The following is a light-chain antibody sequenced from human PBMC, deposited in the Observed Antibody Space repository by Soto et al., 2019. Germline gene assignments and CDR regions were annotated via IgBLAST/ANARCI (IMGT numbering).Light chain of an antibody. V-gene: IGKV3-11*01. J-gene: IGKJ2*01. CDR1: QSVSIN. Sequence: EIVLTQSPATLSLSPGERATLSCRASQSVSINLAWYQHKPGQPPRLLIYDASNRATGIPARFSGSGSGTDFTLTISSLEPEDVAVYYCQQRSIRPLMYTFGQGTQLEIK. CDR3: QQRSIRPLMYT. CDR2: DAS.